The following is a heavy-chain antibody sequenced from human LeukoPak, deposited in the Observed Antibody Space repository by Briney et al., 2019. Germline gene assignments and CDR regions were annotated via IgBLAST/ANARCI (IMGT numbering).Heavy chain of an antibody. J-gene: IGHJ4*02. CDR1: GLTVSDNH. V-gene: IGHV3-53*01. Sequence: GGSLRLSCAAFGLTVSDNHMSWVRQAPGKGLEWLSVIYNTGSTYYPDSVKGRFTISRDNAKNSLYLQMNSLRAEDTAVYYCARLSGYSYDSTFDYWGQGTLVTVSS. D-gene: IGHD5-18*01. CDR3: ARLSGYSYDSTFDY. CDR2: IYNTGST.